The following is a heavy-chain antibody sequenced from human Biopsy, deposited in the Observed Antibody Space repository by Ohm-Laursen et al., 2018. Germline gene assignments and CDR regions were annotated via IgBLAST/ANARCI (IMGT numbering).Heavy chain of an antibody. J-gene: IGHJ6*02. CDR2: IYFTGRT. D-gene: IGHD4-23*01. CDR3: ARDTRWSPYSMDV. Sequence: GTLSLTCTVSGGPIDSYYWGWIRQPPGKALEWIGYIYFTGRTSYNPSLKSRVTMSVNTSKKQFSLRLSSVTAADTAVYYCARDTRWSPYSMDVWGQGTTVTVSS. V-gene: IGHV4-59*12. CDR1: GGPIDSYY.